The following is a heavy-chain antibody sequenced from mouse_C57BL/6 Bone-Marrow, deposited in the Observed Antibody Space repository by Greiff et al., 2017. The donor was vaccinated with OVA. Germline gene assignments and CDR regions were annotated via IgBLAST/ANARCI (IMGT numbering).Heavy chain of an antibody. CDR2: IRLKSDNYAT. CDR1: GFTFSNYW. J-gene: IGHJ3*01. CDR3: TARGSSSAWFAY. Sequence: EVQGVESGGGLVQPGGSMKLSCVASGFTFSNYWMNWVRQSPEKGLEWVAQIRLKSDNYATHYAESVKGRFTISRDDSKSSVYLQMNNLRAEDTGIYSCTARGSSSAWFAYWGQGTLVTVSA. D-gene: IGHD1-1*01. V-gene: IGHV6-3*01.